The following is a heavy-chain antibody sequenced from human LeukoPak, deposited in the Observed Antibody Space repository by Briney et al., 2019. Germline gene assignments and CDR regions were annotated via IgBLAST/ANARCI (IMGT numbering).Heavy chain of an antibody. CDR2: IWYDGSSK. Sequence: GGSLRLSCAASGFTFNSYGMHWVRQAPGKGLEWVAVIWYDGSSKYYADSLKGRFTISRDNSKNMLYLQMNSLRVEDTAIYCCVRARFDYGDFYWLDLWGQGTLVTVSS. CDR3: VRARFDYGDFYWLDL. V-gene: IGHV3-33*01. J-gene: IGHJ5*02. CDR1: GFTFNSYG. D-gene: IGHD4-17*01.